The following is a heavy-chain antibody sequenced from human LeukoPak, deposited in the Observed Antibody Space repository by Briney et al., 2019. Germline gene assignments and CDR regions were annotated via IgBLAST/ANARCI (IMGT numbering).Heavy chain of an antibody. V-gene: IGHV3-53*01. CDR3: ARDRRYSSSWYFWN. D-gene: IGHD6-13*01. Sequence: PGGSLRLSCGVSGFIVSRNYMSWVRQAPGKGLEWVSIIYTGGDTYYADSVKGRFTISRDNSNNTLYLQMNSPRAEDTGVYYCARDRRYSSSWYFWNWGQGTLVTVSS. CDR1: GFIVSRNY. J-gene: IGHJ4*02. CDR2: IYTGGDT.